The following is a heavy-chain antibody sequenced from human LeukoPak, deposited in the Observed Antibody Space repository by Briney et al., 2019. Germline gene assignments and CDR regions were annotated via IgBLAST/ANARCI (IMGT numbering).Heavy chain of an antibody. V-gene: IGHV3-21*01. CDR2: ISSSSSYI. CDR3: ARDLGGFDY. J-gene: IGHJ4*02. D-gene: IGHD3-10*01. Sequence: SGGSLRLSCAASGFTFSSYSMNWVRQAPGKGLGWVSSISSSSSYIYYADSVKGRFTISRDNAKNSLYLQMNSLRAEDTAVYYCARDLGGFDYWGQGTLVTVSS. CDR1: GFTFSSYS.